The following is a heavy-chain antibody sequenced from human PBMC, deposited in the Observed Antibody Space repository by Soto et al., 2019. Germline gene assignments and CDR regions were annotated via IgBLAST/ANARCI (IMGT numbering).Heavy chain of an antibody. Sequence: SETLSLTCAVYGGSFSGYYWSWIRQPPGKGLEWIGEINHSGSTNYNPSLKSRVTISVDTSKNQFSLKLSSVTAADTAVYYCARSPLIVVVTAIQFDLWGRGTLVTVSS. V-gene: IGHV4-34*01. D-gene: IGHD2-21*02. CDR2: INHSGST. CDR3: ARSPLIVVVTAIQFDL. J-gene: IGHJ2*01. CDR1: GGSFSGYY.